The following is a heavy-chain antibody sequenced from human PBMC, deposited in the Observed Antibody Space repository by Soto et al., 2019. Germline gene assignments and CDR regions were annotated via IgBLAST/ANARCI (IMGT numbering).Heavy chain of an antibody. CDR3: ARDLIAEAPYYYGMDV. V-gene: IGHV4-31*03. J-gene: IGHJ6*02. CDR1: GGSISSGGYY. Sequence: SETLSLTCTVSGGSISSGGYYWSWIRQHPGKGLEWIGYIYYSGSTYYNPSLKSRVTISVDTSKNQFSLKLSSVTAADTAVYYCARDLIAEAPYYYGMDVWGQGTTVTVSS. CDR2: IYYSGST.